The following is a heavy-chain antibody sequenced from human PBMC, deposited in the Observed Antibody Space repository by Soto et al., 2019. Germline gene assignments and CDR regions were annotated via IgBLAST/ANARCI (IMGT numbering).Heavy chain of an antibody. CDR1: GGSISSGGYS. D-gene: IGHD1-1*01. CDR2: IYHSGST. CDR3: ARDLHGTYYYDS. V-gene: IGHV4-30-2*05. Sequence: SETLSLTCAVSGGSISSGGYSWSWIRQPPGKGLEWIGYIYHSGSTYYNPSLKSRVTINPDTPKNQFFLQLSSVTPDDTAVYFCARDLHGTYYYDSWGQGTLVTVSS. J-gene: IGHJ4*02.